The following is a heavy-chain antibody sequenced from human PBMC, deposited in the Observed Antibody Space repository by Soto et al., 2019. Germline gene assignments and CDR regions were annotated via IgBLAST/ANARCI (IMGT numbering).Heavy chain of an antibody. D-gene: IGHD2-2*01. CDR2: ISSAGDSS. CDR1: GFAFSSYE. V-gene: IGHV3-48*03. J-gene: IGHJ4*02. Sequence: PGGSLRLSCAASGFAFSSYEMNWVRQAPGKTLEWVSYISSAGDSSYYTDSVKSRFTISRDNAKNSLYLQMNSLRVEDTAVYYCARVYCSTTTCHFQAFDSWGQGTLVTVSS. CDR3: ARVYCSTTTCHFQAFDS.